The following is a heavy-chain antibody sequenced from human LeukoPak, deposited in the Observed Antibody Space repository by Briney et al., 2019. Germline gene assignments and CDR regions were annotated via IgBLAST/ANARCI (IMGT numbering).Heavy chain of an antibody. Sequence: GGSLRLSCAASGFTFSSYGMHWVRQAPGKGLEWVAFIRYDGSNKYYADSVKGRFTIFRDNSKNTLYLQMNSLRAEDTAVYYCAKIGAKYGSGKSLDYWGQGTLVTVSS. D-gene: IGHD3-10*01. CDR2: IRYDGSNK. J-gene: IGHJ4*02. V-gene: IGHV3-30*02. CDR3: AKIGAKYGSGKSLDY. CDR1: GFTFSSYG.